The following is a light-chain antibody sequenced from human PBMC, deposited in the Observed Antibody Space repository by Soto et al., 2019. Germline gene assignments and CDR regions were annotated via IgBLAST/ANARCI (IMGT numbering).Light chain of an antibody. V-gene: IGKV1-5*03. Sequence: DIQMTQSPSTLSGSVGDRVTITCRASQTISSWLAWYQQKPGKAPKLLIYKASTLKSGVPSRFSGSGSGTEFTLTISSLQPDDFAIYYCLHRSYPFTFGQGTRLEIK. J-gene: IGKJ5*01. CDR2: KAS. CDR1: QTISSW. CDR3: LHRSYPFT.